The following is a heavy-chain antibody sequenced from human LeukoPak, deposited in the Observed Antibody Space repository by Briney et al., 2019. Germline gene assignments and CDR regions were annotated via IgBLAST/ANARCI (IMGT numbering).Heavy chain of an antibody. CDR3: AIVDFDY. J-gene: IGHJ4*02. CDR2: INHSGST. V-gene: IGHV4-34*01. Sequence: SETLSLTCAVYGGSFSGYYWSWIRQPPGKGLEWIGEINHSGSTNYNPSLKGRVTISVDTSKNQFSLKLSSVTAADTAVYYCAIVDFDYWGQGTLVTVSS. D-gene: IGHD2-15*01. CDR1: GGSFSGYY.